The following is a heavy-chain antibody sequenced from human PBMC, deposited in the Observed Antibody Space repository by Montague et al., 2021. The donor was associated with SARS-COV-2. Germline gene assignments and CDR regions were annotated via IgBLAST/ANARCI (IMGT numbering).Heavy chain of an antibody. D-gene: IGHD3-3*01. V-gene: IGHV4-38-2*02. Sequence: SETLSLTCSVSGFSTSSGYYWGWIRQTPGKGLEWIGSRYQNGATYYSPSLKRPVTILLDTSKNQFFLSLTSVTAADTAVYYCARSGVGIFDFSYFDSWGQGSLVIVSS. CDR3: ARSGVGIFDFSYFDS. J-gene: IGHJ4*02. CDR2: RYQNGAT. CDR1: GFSTSSGYY.